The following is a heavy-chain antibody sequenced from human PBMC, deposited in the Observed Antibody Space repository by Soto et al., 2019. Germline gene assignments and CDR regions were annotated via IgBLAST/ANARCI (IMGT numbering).Heavy chain of an antibody. V-gene: IGHV3-74*01. Sequence: EVPLVESGGGLVQPGGSLRLSCAASGFIFNSYWMHWVRQAPGKGLVWVSRINTDASSRSYADSVKGRFTISRDNAKNTLYLQMNSLRAEDTAVYFCARDRVPQLGYYCMDVLGQGTTVTLSS. J-gene: IGHJ6*02. CDR1: GFIFNSYW. D-gene: IGHD2-2*01. CDR2: INTDASSR. CDR3: ARDRVPQLGYYCMDV.